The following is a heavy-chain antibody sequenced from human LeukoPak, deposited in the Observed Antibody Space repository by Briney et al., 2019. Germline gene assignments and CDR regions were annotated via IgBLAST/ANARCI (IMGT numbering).Heavy chain of an antibody. V-gene: IGHV1-18*01. CDR1: GYTFTSYG. CDR2: ISAYNGNT. Sequence: ASVKVSCKTSGYTFTSYGISWVRQVPGQGLEWWGWISAYNGNTNYAQKLQGRVTMTTDTSTSTAYMELRSLRSDDTAVYYCARSLYYYYGMDVWGQGTTVTVSS. CDR3: ARSLYYYYGMDV. D-gene: IGHD3-16*02. J-gene: IGHJ6*02.